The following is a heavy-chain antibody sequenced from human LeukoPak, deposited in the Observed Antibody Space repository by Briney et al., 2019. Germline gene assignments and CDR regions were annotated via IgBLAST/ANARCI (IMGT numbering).Heavy chain of an antibody. Sequence: PSETPSLTCAVSGGSISSSNWWSWVRQPPGKGLEWIGEIYHSGSTNYNPSLKSRVTISVDTSKNQFSLELSSVTAADTAVYYCARRVGATTPIDYWGQGTLVTVSS. J-gene: IGHJ4*02. CDR2: IYHSGST. CDR1: GGSISSSNW. D-gene: IGHD1-26*01. CDR3: ARRVGATTPIDY. V-gene: IGHV4-4*02.